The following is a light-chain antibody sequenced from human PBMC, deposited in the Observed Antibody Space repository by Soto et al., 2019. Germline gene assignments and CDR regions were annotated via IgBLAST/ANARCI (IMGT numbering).Light chain of an antibody. Sequence: QSALTQPRSVSGSPGQSVTISCSGTRSDVGGYKSVSWYQQESGKVPKLIIYDVNKRPSGVPDRFSGSKSDNVASLTISGLQADDQADYFCCSYSARYTWVFRGGTEVTVL. CDR1: RSDVGGYKS. CDR3: CSYSARYTWV. V-gene: IGLV2-11*01. CDR2: DVN. J-gene: IGLJ3*02.